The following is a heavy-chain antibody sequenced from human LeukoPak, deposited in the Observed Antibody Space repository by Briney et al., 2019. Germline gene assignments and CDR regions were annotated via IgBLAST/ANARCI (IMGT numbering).Heavy chain of an antibody. V-gene: IGHV5-51*01. CDR1: GYSFTNYW. J-gene: IGHJ4*02. D-gene: IGHD6-19*01. CDR2: IYPGDSDT. Sequence: GESLKISCKGSGYSFTNYWIGRVRQMPGKGLEWMGIIYPGDSDTRYSPSLQGQVTISADKSISTAYLQWSSLKASDTAMYYCARHSSGWYGPGDYWGQGTLVTVSS. CDR3: ARHSSGWYGPGDY.